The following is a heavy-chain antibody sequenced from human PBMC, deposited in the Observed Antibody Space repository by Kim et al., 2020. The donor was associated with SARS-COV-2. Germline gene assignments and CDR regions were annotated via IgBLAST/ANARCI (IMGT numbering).Heavy chain of an antibody. V-gene: IGHV1-24*01. D-gene: IGHD6-13*01. CDR2: FDPEDGET. J-gene: IGHJ6*03. CDR1: GYTLTELS. CDR3: ATDSSSWYGYYYYYMDV. Sequence: ASVKVSCKVSGYTLTELSMHWVRQAPGKGLEWMGGFDPEDGETIYAQKFQGRVTMTEDTSTDTAYMELSSLRSEDTAMYYCATDSSSWYGYYYYYMDVWGKGTTVTVSS.